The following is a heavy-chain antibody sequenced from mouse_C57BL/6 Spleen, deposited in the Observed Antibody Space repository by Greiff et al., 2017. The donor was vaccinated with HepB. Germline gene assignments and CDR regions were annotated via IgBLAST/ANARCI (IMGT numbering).Heavy chain of an antibody. J-gene: IGHJ3*01. Sequence: VQLQQSGTVLARPGASVKMSCKTSGYTFTSYWMHWVKQRPGQGLEWIGAIYPGNSDTSYNQKFKGKAKLTAVTSASTAYMELSSLTNEDSAVYYCTHQGDSSGYWFAYWGQGTLVTVSA. CDR3: THQGDSSGYWFAY. V-gene: IGHV1-5*01. CDR1: GYTFTSYW. D-gene: IGHD3-2*02. CDR2: IYPGNSDT.